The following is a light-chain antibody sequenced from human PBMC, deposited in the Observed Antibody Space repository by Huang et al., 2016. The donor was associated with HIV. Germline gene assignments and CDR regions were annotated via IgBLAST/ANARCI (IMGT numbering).Light chain of an antibody. V-gene: IGKV1-39*01. CDR3: QQSYYFPRT. CDR1: QRIDAY. J-gene: IGKJ2*01. Sequence: DIQMTQSPSSLSASVGDRVTVTCRASQRIDAYLNWYQYKPGRAPKRLIFATSDLQGGVPSRFSGSRSGTTFTLTISSLQPQDFATYFCQQSYYFPRTFGQGTKVEMK. CDR2: ATS.